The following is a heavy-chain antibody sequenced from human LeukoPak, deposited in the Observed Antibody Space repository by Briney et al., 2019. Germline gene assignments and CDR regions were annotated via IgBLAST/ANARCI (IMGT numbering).Heavy chain of an antibody. CDR3: AREPYGSGSYLSDY. V-gene: IGHV1-69*06. CDR1: GGTFSSYA. Sequence: ASVKVSRKASGGTFSSYAISWVRQAPGQGLEWMGGIIPIFGTANYAQKFQGRVTITADKSTSTAYMELSSLRSEDTAVYYCAREPYGSGSYLSDYWGQGTLVTVSS. CDR2: IIPIFGTA. J-gene: IGHJ4*02. D-gene: IGHD3-10*01.